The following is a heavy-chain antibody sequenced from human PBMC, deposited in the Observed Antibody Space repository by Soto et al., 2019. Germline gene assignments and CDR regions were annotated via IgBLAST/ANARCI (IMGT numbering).Heavy chain of an antibody. CDR3: ARDGCTTTSCYRPYDVDC. CDR1: GFTFSTYN. D-gene: IGHD2-2*02. V-gene: IGHV3-48*02. Sequence: EVQLVESGGGLVQPGGSLSLSCAASGFTFSTYNMNWVRQSPGTGLEWISYISDTSRTTFYADSVKGRFTISRHNAMKSLYLQMNRPRDEDTAVYYCARDGCTTTSCYRPYDVDCWGQGTRVAASS. J-gene: IGHJ4*02. CDR2: ISDTSRTT.